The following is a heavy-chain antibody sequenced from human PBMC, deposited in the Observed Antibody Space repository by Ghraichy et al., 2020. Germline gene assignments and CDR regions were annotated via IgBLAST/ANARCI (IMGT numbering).Heavy chain of an antibody. CDR1: GFTVSSNY. V-gene: IGHV3-66*01. CDR2: IYSGGST. Sequence: GESLNISCAASGFTVSSNYMSWVRQAPGKGLEWVSVIYSGGSTYYADSVKGRFTISRDNSKNTLYLQMNSLRAEDTAVYYCASGYSSNMADIDAFDIWGQGTMVTVSS. D-gene: IGHD6-13*01. CDR3: ASGYSSNMADIDAFDI. J-gene: IGHJ3*02.